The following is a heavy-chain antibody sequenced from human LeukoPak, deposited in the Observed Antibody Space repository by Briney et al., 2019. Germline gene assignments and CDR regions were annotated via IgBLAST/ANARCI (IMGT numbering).Heavy chain of an antibody. Sequence: PSETLSLTCTVSGGSISSGSCYWSWTRQPAGKGLGWIARICTSGSTNYYPSRNSRVTISVATSKNQFSLKLSSVTAADTAVYYCAREGGGGYCSSTSCPTDAFDIWGQGTMVTVSS. V-gene: IGHV4-61*02. CDR2: ICTSGST. J-gene: IGHJ3*02. CDR3: AREGGGGYCSSTSCPTDAFDI. D-gene: IGHD2-2*01. CDR1: GGSISSGSCY.